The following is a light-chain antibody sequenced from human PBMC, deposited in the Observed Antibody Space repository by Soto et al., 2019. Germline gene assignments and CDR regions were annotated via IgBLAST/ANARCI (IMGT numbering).Light chain of an antibody. CDR1: SSNIGAGYD. J-gene: IGLJ3*02. Sequence: QAVVTQPHSVSGAPGQRVTISCTGSSSNIGAGYDVHWYQQLPGTAPKLLIHGNSNRPSGVPDRFSGSKSGTSASLSITGLRAEDEADYYCQSYDSSLSGWVFGGGTKLTVL. V-gene: IGLV1-40*01. CDR3: QSYDSSLSGWV. CDR2: GNS.